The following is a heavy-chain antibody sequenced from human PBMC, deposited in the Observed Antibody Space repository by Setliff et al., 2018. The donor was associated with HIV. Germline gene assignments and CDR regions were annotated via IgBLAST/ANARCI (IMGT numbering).Heavy chain of an antibody. J-gene: IGHJ4*02. CDR2: ISYSGTT. D-gene: IGHD7-27*01. CDR1: RGSIKYYF. CDR3: ARQGRPGDFDS. V-gene: IGHV4-59*08. Sequence: TLSLTCTVSRGSIKYYFWSWIRQPPGKGLECIGHISYSGTTNYNPSLESRVSISVDTSKNQFSLKLRAVTAADSAVYYCARQGRPGDFDSWGQGTLVTVSS.